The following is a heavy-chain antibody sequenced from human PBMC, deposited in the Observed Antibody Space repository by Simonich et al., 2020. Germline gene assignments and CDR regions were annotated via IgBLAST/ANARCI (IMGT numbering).Heavy chain of an antibody. D-gene: IGHD3-10*01. J-gene: IGHJ4*02. CDR1: GFTFSSYW. V-gene: IGHV3-7*01. CDR2: IKQNGSGK. Sequence: EVQLVESGGGLVQPGGSLRLSCAASGFTFSSYWMSWVRQAPGKGLEWGAKIKQNGSGKYYLDSGKGRFTISRENAKNSRYLQMNSLRAEDTAVYYCARDREVYGSGSYYNYWGQGTLVTVSS. CDR3: ARDREVYGSGSYYNY.